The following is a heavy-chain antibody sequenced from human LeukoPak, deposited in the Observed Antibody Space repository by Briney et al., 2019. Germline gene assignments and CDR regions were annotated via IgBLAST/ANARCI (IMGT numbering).Heavy chain of an antibody. CDR3: AKDGGSRIYYYYYGMDV. CDR2: IRYDGSNK. J-gene: IGHJ6*02. CDR1: GFTFSSYG. V-gene: IGHV3-30*02. Sequence: GGSLRLSCAASGFTFSSYGMHWVRQAPGKGLEWVAFIRYDGSNKYYVDSVKGRFTISRDNSKNTLYLQMNSLRAEDTAVYYCAKDGGSRIYYYYYGMDVWGQGTTVTVSS. D-gene: IGHD2-2*01.